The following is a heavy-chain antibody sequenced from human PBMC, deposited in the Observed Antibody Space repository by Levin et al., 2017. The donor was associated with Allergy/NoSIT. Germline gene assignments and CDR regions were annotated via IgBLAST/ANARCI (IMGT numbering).Heavy chain of an antibody. CDR1: GFTFSSYW. Sequence: GESLKISCAASGFTFSSYWMHWVRQAPGKGLVWVSRINSDGSSTSYADSVKGRFTISRDNAKNTLYLQMNSLRAEDTAVYYCAREAGPYCSSTSCSMGVYYYYYYMDVWGKGTTVTVSS. CDR3: AREAGPYCSSTSCSMGVYYYYYYMDV. D-gene: IGHD2-2*01. CDR2: INSDGSST. J-gene: IGHJ6*03. V-gene: IGHV3-74*01.